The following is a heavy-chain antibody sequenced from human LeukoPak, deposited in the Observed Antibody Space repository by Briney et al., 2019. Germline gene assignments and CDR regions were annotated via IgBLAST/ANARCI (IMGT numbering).Heavy chain of an antibody. CDR1: GGSISSYY. J-gene: IGHJ4*02. V-gene: IGHV4-59*01. Sequence: PSETLSLTCTVSGGSISSYYWSWIRQPPGKGLEWIGCIYYSGSTNYNPSLKSRVTISVDTSKNQFSLKLSSVTAADTAVYYCAREPGTGYSYGSFDYWGQGTLVTVSS. CDR3: AREPGTGYSYGSFDY. D-gene: IGHD5-18*01. CDR2: IYYSGST.